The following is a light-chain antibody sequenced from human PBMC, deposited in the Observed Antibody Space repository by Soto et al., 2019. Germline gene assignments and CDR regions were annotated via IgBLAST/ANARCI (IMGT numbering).Light chain of an antibody. V-gene: IGKV3-20*01. J-gene: IGKJ4*01. CDR3: QQYGTSLLT. CDR1: QSVSSTY. Sequence: EIVLTQSPGTLSLSPGERATLSFRASQSVSSTYLAWYQQKPGQAPRLLIYGASSRATGIPDRFSGSGSVTDFTLTISRLEPEDCAVYYCQQYGTSLLTFGGGTKVEIK. CDR2: GAS.